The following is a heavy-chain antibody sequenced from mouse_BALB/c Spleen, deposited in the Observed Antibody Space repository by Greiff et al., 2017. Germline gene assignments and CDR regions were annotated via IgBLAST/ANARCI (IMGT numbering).Heavy chain of an antibody. CDR1: GYTFTSYW. CDR2: INPSTGYT. V-gene: IGHV1-7*01. D-gene: IGHD2-14*01. J-gene: IGHJ2*01. CDR3: ARTHYRYDGVFDY. Sequence: VQLQQSGAELAKPGASVKMSCKASGYTFTSYWMHWVKQRPGQGLEWIGYINPSTGYTEYNQKFKDKATLTADKSSSTAYMQLSSLTSEDSAVYYCARTHYRYDGVFDYWGQGTTLTVSS.